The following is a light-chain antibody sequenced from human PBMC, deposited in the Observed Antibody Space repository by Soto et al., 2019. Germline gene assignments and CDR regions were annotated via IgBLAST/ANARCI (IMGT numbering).Light chain of an antibody. V-gene: IGLV1-44*01. CDR2: SNN. CDR3: AAWEDSLNGLVV. CDR1: SSNIGSNT. Sequence: QSVLTQPPSASGTPGQRVTISCSGSSSNIGSNTANWYQQLPGTAPKLLIYSNNQRPSGVPDRFSGSKSGTSASLAISGLQSEDEADYSCAAWEDSLNGLVVFGGGTKLTVL. J-gene: IGLJ2*01.